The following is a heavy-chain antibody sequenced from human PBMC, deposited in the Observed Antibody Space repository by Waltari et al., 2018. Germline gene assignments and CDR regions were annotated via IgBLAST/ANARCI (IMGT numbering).Heavy chain of an antibody. CDR3: ARERKVRPPLYYFDY. CDR1: GGTFSSYA. Sequence: QVQLVQSGAEVKKPGSSVKVSCKASGGTFSSYAISWVRQAPGQGLEWMGRIIPIFGTANYAQKFQGRVTITADKSTSTAYMELSSLRSEDTAVHYCARERKVRPPLYYFDYWGQGTLVTVSS. V-gene: IGHV1-69*08. CDR2: IIPIFGTA. J-gene: IGHJ4*02.